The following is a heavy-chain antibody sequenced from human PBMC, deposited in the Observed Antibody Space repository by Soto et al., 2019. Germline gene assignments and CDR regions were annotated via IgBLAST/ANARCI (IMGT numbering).Heavy chain of an antibody. Sequence: PSETLSLTCAVSGDSITSNHWNWIRQPPGRGLEWIGYIYNSGTTKYNPSLKSRVIISVDTSKNQLSLKLSSVTAADTAVYYCARVSMSTVSWGFDPWGHGTLVTVSS. CDR2: IYNSGTT. D-gene: IGHD4-4*01. J-gene: IGHJ5*02. CDR3: ARVSMSTVSWGFDP. V-gene: IGHV4-59*01. CDR1: GDSITSNH.